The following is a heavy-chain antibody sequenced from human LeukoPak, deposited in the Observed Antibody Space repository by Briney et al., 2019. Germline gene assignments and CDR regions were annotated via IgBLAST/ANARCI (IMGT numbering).Heavy chain of an antibody. Sequence: GASVKVSCKASGYTFTSYGISWVRQAPGQGLEWMGWIGAYNGNTNYAQKLQGRVTMTTDTSTSTAYMELRSLRSDDAAVYYCAREGSSSGYYYYYYGMDVWGQGTTVTVSS. V-gene: IGHV1-18*01. CDR2: IGAYNGNT. CDR3: AREGSSSGYYYYYYGMDV. J-gene: IGHJ6*02. CDR1: GYTFTSYG. D-gene: IGHD6-13*01.